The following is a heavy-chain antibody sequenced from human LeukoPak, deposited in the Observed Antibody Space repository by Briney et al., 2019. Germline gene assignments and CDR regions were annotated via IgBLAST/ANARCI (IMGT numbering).Heavy chain of an antibody. CDR1: GFTFGDYA. Sequence: GGSLRLSCIVSGFTFGDYAMSWVRQAPGKGLEWVGFIRSKDSGGTTEYAASVKGRFTISRDDSKSIAYLQMNSLKTEDTAVYYCTRYYDYWSNFDFWGQGTLVNVSS. V-gene: IGHV3-49*04. CDR2: IRSKDSGGTT. D-gene: IGHD3-3*01. CDR3: TRYYDYWSNFDF. J-gene: IGHJ4*02.